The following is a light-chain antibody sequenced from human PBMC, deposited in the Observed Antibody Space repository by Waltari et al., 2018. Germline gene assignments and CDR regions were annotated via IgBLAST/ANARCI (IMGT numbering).Light chain of an antibody. CDR1: SADVGRSNL. Sequence: QSALTQPASVSGSPGPSITTPCTGSSADVGRSNLVSWYQHHPRPAPRLLNCEVNERPSGIPSRFSGSKSGNTASLTISGLQIEDEADYYCCSYGGVNTLGVLFGGGSKLTV. CDR2: EVN. V-gene: IGLV2-23*02. J-gene: IGLJ2*01. CDR3: CSYGGVNTLGVL.